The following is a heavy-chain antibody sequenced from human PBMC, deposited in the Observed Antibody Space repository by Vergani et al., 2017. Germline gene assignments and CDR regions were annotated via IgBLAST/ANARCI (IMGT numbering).Heavy chain of an antibody. V-gene: IGHV4-39*07. CDR1: GGSISSSSYY. CDR2: IYYRGST. J-gene: IGHJ3*02. D-gene: IGHD3-22*01. CDR3: ASSNYYDSSGPDAFDI. Sequence: QLQLQESGPGLVKPSETLSLTCTVSGGSISSSSYYWGWIRQPPGKGLEWSGSIYYRGSTNYNPSLKSRVTISVDKSKNQFSLKLSSVTAADTAVYYCASSNYYDSSGPDAFDIWGQGTMVTVSS.